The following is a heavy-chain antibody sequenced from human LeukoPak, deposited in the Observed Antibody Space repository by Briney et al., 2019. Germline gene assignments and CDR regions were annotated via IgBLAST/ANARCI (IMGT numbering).Heavy chain of an antibody. CDR2: ISSSSSYI. CDR3: ARHRIAVAGTIPREVDY. CDR1: GFTFSSYS. V-gene: IGHV3-21*01. D-gene: IGHD6-19*01. Sequence: GGSLRLSCAASGFTFSSYSMNWVRQAPGKGLEWVSSISSSSSYIYYADSVKGQFTISRDNAKNSLYLQMNSLRAEDTAVYYCARHRIAVAGTIPREVDYWGQGTLVTVSS. J-gene: IGHJ4*02.